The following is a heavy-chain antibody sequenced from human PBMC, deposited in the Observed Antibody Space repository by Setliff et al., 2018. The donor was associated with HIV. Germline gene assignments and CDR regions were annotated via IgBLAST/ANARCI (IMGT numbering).Heavy chain of an antibody. V-gene: IGHV4-34*01. Sequence: PSETLSLTCAVYGGSFSGYYWSWIRQPPGKGLEWIGEINHSGSTNYNPSLKSRVTISVDTSKNQFSLELSSVTAADTAVYYCARRSSTSFLNWFDPWGQGTLVTVSS. J-gene: IGHJ5*02. CDR1: GGSFSGYY. CDR3: ARRSSTSFLNWFDP. D-gene: IGHD2-2*01. CDR2: INHSGST.